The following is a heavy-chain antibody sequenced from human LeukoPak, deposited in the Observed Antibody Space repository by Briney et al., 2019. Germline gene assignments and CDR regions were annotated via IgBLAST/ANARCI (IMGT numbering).Heavy chain of an antibody. V-gene: IGHV3-30-3*01. CDR2: ISYDGSNK. CDR1: GFTFSSYA. CDR3: AREVNNWNYALLDY. D-gene: IGHD1-7*01. J-gene: IGHJ4*02. Sequence: GRSLRLSCAASGFTFSSYAMHWVRQAAGKGLEWVAVISYDGSNKYYADSVKGRFTISRDNSKNTLYLQMNSLRAEDTAVYYCAREVNNWNYALLDYWGQGTLVTVSS.